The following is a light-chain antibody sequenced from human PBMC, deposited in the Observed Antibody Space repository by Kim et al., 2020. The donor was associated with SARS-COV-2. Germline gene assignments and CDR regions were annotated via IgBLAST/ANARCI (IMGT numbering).Light chain of an antibody. CDR2: ETS. Sequence: ASGGDRVTITCRASQSVSKWLAWCQQKPGKAPEVLIYETSVLESGVPSRFSGSGSGTEFTFTISSLQPDDFATYYCQQYSGHTYSFGQGTKVDIK. J-gene: IGKJ2*01. V-gene: IGKV1-5*03. CDR3: QQYSGHTYS. CDR1: QSVSKW.